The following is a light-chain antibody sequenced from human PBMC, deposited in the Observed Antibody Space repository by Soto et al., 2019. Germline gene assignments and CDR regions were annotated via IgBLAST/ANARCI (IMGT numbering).Light chain of an antibody. CDR1: SSDVGGYNY. Sequence: QSALTQPASVSGSPGQSITISCTGTSSDVGGYNYVSWYQQHPGKAPKVMIYEVSNRPSGVSNRFSGSKSGNTASLTISGLQAEDDADYYCSSYTSSSTLYVVFGGGTKLTVL. CDR3: SSYTSSSTLYVV. V-gene: IGLV2-14*01. J-gene: IGLJ2*01. CDR2: EVS.